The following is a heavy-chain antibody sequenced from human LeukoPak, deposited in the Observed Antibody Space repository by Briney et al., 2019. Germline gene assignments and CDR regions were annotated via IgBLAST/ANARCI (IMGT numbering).Heavy chain of an antibody. V-gene: IGHV4-39*01. Sequence: SETLSLTCTVSGVSISGYYWGWIRQPPGKGLEWIGNFHYSGSNSYNPSLKSRVTISVDTSKNQFSLRLSSVTAADTAVYYCARQVTFGYAYAYYFDYWGQGTLVTVSS. CDR3: ARQVTFGYAYAYYFDY. J-gene: IGHJ4*02. D-gene: IGHD3-16*01. CDR2: FHYSGSN. CDR1: GVSISGYY.